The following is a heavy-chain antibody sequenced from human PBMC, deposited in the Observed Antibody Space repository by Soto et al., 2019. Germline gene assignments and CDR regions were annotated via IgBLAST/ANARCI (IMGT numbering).Heavy chain of an antibody. CDR3: VKDDGGYPSTAPH. D-gene: IGHD3-22*01. V-gene: IGHV3-23*01. J-gene: IGHJ1*01. CDR2: ISISGSSP. Sequence: PGGSLRLSCAASEFTFTSYAMSWVRQAPGKGLEWVSSISISGSSPYYADSVKGRFTISRDNSKNSLSLQLDNLGVEDTAVYFCVKDDGGYPSTAPHWGQGTLVTVSS. CDR1: EFTFTSYA.